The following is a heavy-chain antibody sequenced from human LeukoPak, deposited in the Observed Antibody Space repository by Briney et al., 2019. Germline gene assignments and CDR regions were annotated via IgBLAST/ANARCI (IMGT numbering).Heavy chain of an antibody. Sequence: PGGSLRLSCAASGFTFSSCAMTWVRQAPGKGLEWVSVIGGSDGTTYYADSVKGRFTISRDSSKNMLYLQMDDVRAEDTAVYYCAKGTSPSCFGSLDYWGQGTLVTVSS. J-gene: IGHJ4*02. V-gene: IGHV3-23*01. CDR3: AKGTSPSCFGSLDY. D-gene: IGHD2-2*01. CDR2: IGGSDGTT. CDR1: GFTFSSCA.